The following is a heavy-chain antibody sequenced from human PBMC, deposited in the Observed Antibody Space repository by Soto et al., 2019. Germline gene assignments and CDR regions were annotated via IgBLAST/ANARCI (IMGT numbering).Heavy chain of an antibody. V-gene: IGHV1-69*13. CDR3: ARDRLKIFGVVTTDYYYYGLDV. J-gene: IGHJ6*02. D-gene: IGHD3-3*01. CDR2: IIPIFGTA. CDR1: AGTLSSYA. Sequence: GASVKVSFKASAGTLSSYAISWVRQAPGQGLEWMGGIIPIFGTANYAQKFQGRVTITADESTSTAYMELSSLRSEDTAVYYCARDRLKIFGVVTTDYYYYGLDVWGQGTTVTVSS.